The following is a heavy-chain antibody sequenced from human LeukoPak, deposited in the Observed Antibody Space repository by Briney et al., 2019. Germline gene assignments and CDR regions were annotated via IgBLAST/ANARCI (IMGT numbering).Heavy chain of an antibody. Sequence: PGGSLRLSCAASGFTVSSNYMSWVRQAPGKGLEWVSVIYSGGSTYYADSVKGRFTISRDNSKNTLYLQVNSLRAEDTAVYYCARAPRDGYTPTYYWGQGTLVTVSS. J-gene: IGHJ4*02. D-gene: IGHD5-24*01. V-gene: IGHV3-53*01. CDR1: GFTVSSNY. CDR2: IYSGGST. CDR3: ARAPRDGYTPTYY.